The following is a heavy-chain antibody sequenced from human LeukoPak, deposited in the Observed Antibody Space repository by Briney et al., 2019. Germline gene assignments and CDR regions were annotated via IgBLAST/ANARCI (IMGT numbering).Heavy chain of an antibody. V-gene: IGHV4-4*09. Sequence: SETLSLTCTVSGGSISSYYWSWIRQPPGKGLEWIGYIYTSGTTNYNPSLKSRVTISVDTSKNQFSLKLSSVTAADTAVYYCARHLTTQTPGIAAAPKPYYMDVWGKGTTVTVSS. J-gene: IGHJ6*03. CDR1: GGSISSYY. D-gene: IGHD6-13*01. CDR2: IYTSGTT. CDR3: ARHLTTQTPGIAAAPKPYYMDV.